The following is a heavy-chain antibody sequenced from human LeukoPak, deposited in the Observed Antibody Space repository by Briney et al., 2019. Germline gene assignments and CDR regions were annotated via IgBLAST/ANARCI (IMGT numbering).Heavy chain of an antibody. Sequence: PSETLSLTCTVYGGSFSGYYWSWIRQPPGKGLEWIGEINHSGSTNYNPSLKSRVTISVDTSKNQFSLKLSSVTAADTAVYYCARGGPDIVVVPAVHDYWGQGTLVTVSS. J-gene: IGHJ4*02. D-gene: IGHD2-2*01. CDR2: INHSGST. CDR3: ARGGPDIVVVPAVHDY. CDR1: GGSFSGYY. V-gene: IGHV4-34*01.